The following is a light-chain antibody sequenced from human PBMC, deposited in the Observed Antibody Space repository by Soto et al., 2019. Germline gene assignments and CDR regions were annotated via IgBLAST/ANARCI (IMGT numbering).Light chain of an antibody. CDR3: QQYVNLPYT. CDR1: QDLTNF. V-gene: IGKV1-33*01. Sequence: DIQMTQSPTSLAASVGDRVTISCQASQDLTNFLNWYQQKPGEAPKLLIYDTTTMEEGVPWRFSGGGSGTDFTFTINGLQPEDAAIYSCQQYVNLPYTFGQGTKREIK. CDR2: DTT. J-gene: IGKJ2*01.